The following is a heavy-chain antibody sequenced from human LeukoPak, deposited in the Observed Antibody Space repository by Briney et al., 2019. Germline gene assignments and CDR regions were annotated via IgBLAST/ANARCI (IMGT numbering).Heavy chain of an antibody. CDR2: IYYSGST. CDR1: GCSISSYY. Sequence: PSETLSLTCTVSGCSISSYYWSWIRQPPGKGLEWIGYIYYSGSTNYNPSLKSRVTISVDTSKNQFSLKLSSVTAADTAVYYCARGAYYYYYMDVWGKGTTVTVSS. CDR3: ARGAYYYYYMDV. V-gene: IGHV4-59*01. J-gene: IGHJ6*03.